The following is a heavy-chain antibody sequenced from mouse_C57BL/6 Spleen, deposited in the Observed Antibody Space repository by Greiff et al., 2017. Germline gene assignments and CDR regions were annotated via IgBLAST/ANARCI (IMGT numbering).Heavy chain of an antibody. CDR1: GYTFTDYY. J-gene: IGHJ1*03. V-gene: IGHV1-26*01. Sequence: VQLHQSGPELVKPGASVKISCKASGYTFTDYYMNWVKQSHGKSLEWIGDINPNNGGTSYNQKFKGKATLTVDKSSSTAYMELRSLTSEDSAVYYCASQTTVVSHWYFDVWGTGTTVTVSS. D-gene: IGHD1-1*01. CDR3: ASQTTVVSHWYFDV. CDR2: INPNNGGT.